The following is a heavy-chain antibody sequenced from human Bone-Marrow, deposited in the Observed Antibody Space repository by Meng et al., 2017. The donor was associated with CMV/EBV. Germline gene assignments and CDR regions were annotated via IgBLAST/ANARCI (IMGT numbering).Heavy chain of an antibody. Sequence: GSLRLSCTVSGGSVSSGSSFWSWVRQPPGKGLEWIGEIYHSGSTNYNPSLKSRVTISVDKSKNQFSLKLSSVTAADTAVYYCARGVVVPAAMRWYFDYWGQGALVTVSS. J-gene: IGHJ4*02. CDR1: GGSVSSGSSF. CDR3: ARGVVVPAAMRWYFDY. CDR2: IYHSGST. V-gene: IGHV4-4*02. D-gene: IGHD2-2*01.